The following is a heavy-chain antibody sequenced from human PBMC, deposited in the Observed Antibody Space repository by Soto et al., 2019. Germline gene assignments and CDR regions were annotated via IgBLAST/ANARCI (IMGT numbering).Heavy chain of an antibody. CDR1: GGSISPYY. J-gene: IGHJ4*02. V-gene: IGHV4-59*01. CDR2: IFHTGTP. Sequence: SETLSLTCTVSGGSISPYYWSWIRQPPGGGLEWIGYIFHTGTPRYSPSLESRVTISVDSSRNQVYLKLTSVTAADTAVYFCARETSVGTSPFSNSGWYGYFDYWGPGALVTVSS. CDR3: ARETSVGTSPFSNSGWYGYFDY. D-gene: IGHD6-19*01.